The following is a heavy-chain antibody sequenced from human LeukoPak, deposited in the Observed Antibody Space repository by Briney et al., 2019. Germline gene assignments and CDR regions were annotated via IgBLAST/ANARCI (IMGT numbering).Heavy chain of an antibody. J-gene: IGHJ4*02. CDR2: IIPIFGTA. Sequence: GSSVKVSCKASGGTFSSYAISWVRQAPGQGLEWMGGIIPIFGTANYAQKFQGRVTMTEDTSTDTAYMELSSLRSEDTAVYYCATDFKWELRKLDYWGQGTLVTVSS. V-gene: IGHV1-69*06. CDR1: GGTFSSYA. D-gene: IGHD1-26*01. CDR3: ATDFKWELRKLDY.